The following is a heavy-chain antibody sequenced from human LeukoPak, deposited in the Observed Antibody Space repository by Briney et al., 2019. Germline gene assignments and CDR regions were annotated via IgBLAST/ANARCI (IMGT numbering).Heavy chain of an antibody. CDR1: GDSVSNNTAA. CDR3: AREAPNCSNGMCPFHYYYAVDV. J-gene: IGHJ6*02. D-gene: IGHD4-11*01. V-gene: IGHV6-1*01. Sequence: SQTLSLTCDISGDSVSNNTAAWNWIRQSPSRGLEWLGRTYYRSKWYYDYATSVKSRISISPDTSKNQFSLQLNSVTPEDTAVYYCAREAPNCSNGMCPFHYYYAVDVWGQGTTVTVSS. CDR2: TYYRSKWYY.